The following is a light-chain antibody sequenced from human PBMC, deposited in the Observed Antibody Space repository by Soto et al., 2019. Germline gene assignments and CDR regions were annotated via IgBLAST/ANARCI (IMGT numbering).Light chain of an antibody. Sequence: IVLRQSPGTLALSPGERATLSCRASQSVSSSYLACYQQKPGQAPRLLIYGASSRATGIPDRFSGSGSGTDFTLTISRLEPEDFAVYYCPQYGSSPPTFGGGTKVDIK. CDR3: PQYGSSPPT. CDR1: QSVSSSY. J-gene: IGKJ4*01. CDR2: GAS. V-gene: IGKV3-20*01.